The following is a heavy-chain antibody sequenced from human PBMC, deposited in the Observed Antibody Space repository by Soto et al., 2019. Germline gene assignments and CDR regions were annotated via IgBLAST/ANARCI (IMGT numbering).Heavy chain of an antibody. CDR2: IKQDGSEK. V-gene: IGHV3-7*01. CDR3: ASCSGWYLTDF. Sequence: CAASGFTFSSYWMSWVRQAPGKGLEWVANIKQDGSEKYYVDSVKGRFTISRDNAKNSLYLQMNSLRAEDTAVYYCASCSGWYLTDFWGQGTLVTVSS. D-gene: IGHD6-19*01. J-gene: IGHJ4*02. CDR1: GFTFSSYW.